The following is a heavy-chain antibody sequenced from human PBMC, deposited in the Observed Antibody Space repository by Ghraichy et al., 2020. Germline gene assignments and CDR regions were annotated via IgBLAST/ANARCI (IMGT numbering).Heavy chain of an antibody. Sequence: SETLSLTCTVYGGSFSDYFWSWIRQPPGKGLEWIGEINHSGSANYNPSLKSRVTISVDTSKNQFSLKLSSVTAADTAVYYCAGWKIGTSPPQKDFWGQGTLVTVSS. V-gene: IGHV4-34*01. CDR3: AGWKIGTSPPQKDF. CDR2: INHSGSA. D-gene: IGHD1-1*01. CDR1: GGSFSDYF. J-gene: IGHJ4*02.